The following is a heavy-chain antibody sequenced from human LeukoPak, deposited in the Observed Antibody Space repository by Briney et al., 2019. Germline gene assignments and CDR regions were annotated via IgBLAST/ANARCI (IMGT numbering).Heavy chain of an antibody. CDR1: GGSISSYY. CDR2: IYYSGST. D-gene: IGHD6-19*01. V-gene: IGHV4-59*01. Sequence: SETLSLTCTVSGGSISSYYWSWIRQPPGKGLEWIGYIYYSGSTNYNPSLKSRVTISVDTSKNQFSLKLSSVTAADTAVYYCARVPNKAVAGYYFDYWGQGTLVTFPS. J-gene: IGHJ4*02. CDR3: ARVPNKAVAGYYFDY.